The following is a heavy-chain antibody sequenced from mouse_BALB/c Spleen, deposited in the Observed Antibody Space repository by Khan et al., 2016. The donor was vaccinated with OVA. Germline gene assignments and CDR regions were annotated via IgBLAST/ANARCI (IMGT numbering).Heavy chain of an antibody. V-gene: IGHV2-2*03. CDR3: ARNYDYDEGLAY. CDR2: IWSGGST. Sequence: VELVESGPGLVQPSQSLSITCTVSGFSLNYYGVHWVRQSPGKGLEWLGVIWSGGSTDYTAPFISRLSISKDNSKSQVFFKMNSLQSNETAIYYCARNYDYDEGLAYWGQGTLCTVSA. J-gene: IGHJ3*01. D-gene: IGHD2-4*01. CDR1: GFSLNYYG.